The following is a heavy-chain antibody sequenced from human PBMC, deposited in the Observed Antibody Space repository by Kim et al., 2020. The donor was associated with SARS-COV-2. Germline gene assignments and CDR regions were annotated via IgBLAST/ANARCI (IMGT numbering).Heavy chain of an antibody. J-gene: IGHJ3*02. CDR2: ISGSSSYT. Sequence: GGSLRLSCAASGFTFSDYYMSWIRQAPGKGLEWVSYISGSSSYTNYADSVKGRFTISRDNAKNSLYLQMNSLRAEDTAVYYCARSPSITMIVVVLGFEANDAFDIWGQGTMVTVSS. CDR1: GFTFSDYY. V-gene: IGHV3-11*06. D-gene: IGHD3-22*01. CDR3: ARSPSITMIVVVLGFEANDAFDI.